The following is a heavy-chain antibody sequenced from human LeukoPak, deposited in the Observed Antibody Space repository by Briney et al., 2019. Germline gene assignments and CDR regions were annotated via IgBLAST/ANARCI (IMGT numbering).Heavy chain of an antibody. CDR2: IIPIFGTA. CDR3: ARKAGFGELFWFDP. J-gene: IGHJ5*02. V-gene: IGHV1-69*13. Sequence: SVKVSCKASGGTFSSYAISWVRQAPGQGLEWMGGIIPIFGTANYAQKFQGRVTITADESTSTAYMELSSLRSEDTAVYYCARKAGFGELFWFDPWGQGTLVTVSS. D-gene: IGHD3-10*01. CDR1: GGTFSSYA.